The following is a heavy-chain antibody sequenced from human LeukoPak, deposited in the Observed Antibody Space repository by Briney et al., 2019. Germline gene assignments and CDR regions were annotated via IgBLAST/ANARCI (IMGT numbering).Heavy chain of an antibody. CDR2: INHSGST. Sequence: SETLSLTCAVYGGSFSGYYWSWIRQPPGKGLEWIGEINHSGSTNYNPSLKSRVTTSVDTSKNQFSLKLSSVTAADTAVYYCARAPCITMVRGVCDAFDIWGQGTMVTVSS. CDR1: GGSFSGYY. J-gene: IGHJ3*02. V-gene: IGHV4-34*01. D-gene: IGHD3-10*01. CDR3: ARAPCITMVRGVCDAFDI.